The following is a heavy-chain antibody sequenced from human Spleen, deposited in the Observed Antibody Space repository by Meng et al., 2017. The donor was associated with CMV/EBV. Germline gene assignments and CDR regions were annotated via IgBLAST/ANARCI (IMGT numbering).Heavy chain of an antibody. CDR3: AKIGTLGEYYFDY. CDR1: GFAFNDHY. Sequence: GGSLRLSCAASGFAFNDHYISWIRQTPGRGLEWVSYISTSGTSIYYADSVKGRFTISRDSARNSLHLQMIGLRAEDTAVYYCAKIGTLGEYYFDYWGQGTLVTVSS. V-gene: IGHV3-11*04. J-gene: IGHJ4*02. CDR2: ISTSGTSI. D-gene: IGHD3-16*01.